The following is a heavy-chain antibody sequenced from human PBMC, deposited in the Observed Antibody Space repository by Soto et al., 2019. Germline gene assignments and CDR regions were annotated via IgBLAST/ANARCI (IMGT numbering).Heavy chain of an antibody. CDR2: IHPNSGGT. CDR3: TRTLYASFYFHY. V-gene: IGHV1-2*04. D-gene: IGHD2-8*01. J-gene: IGHJ4*02. Sequence: QVQLVQSGAEVKKPGASVKVSCKASGYSFTAYYLPWVRQAPGQGLEWMGWIHPNSGGTHYAQKFQDWVSMTRDTSISTAYMEMSVLKSDDTAVYYGTRTLYASFYFHYWGQGTLVTVSS. CDR1: GYSFTAYY.